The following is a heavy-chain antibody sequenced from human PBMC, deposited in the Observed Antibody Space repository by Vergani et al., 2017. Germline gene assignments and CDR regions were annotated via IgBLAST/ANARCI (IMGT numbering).Heavy chain of an antibody. CDR2: SNPNSGGT. D-gene: IGHD2-15*01. CDR1: GYTFTGYY. Sequence: QVQLVQSGAEVKKPGASVKVSCKASGYTFTGYYMHWVRQAPGQGLEWMGWSNPNSGGTNYAQKFQGRVTMTRDTSISTAYMELSRLRSDDTAVYYCARGGDIVVVVAATPGPFDYWGQGTLVTVSS. CDR3: ARGGDIVVVVAATPGPFDY. V-gene: IGHV1-2*02. J-gene: IGHJ4*02.